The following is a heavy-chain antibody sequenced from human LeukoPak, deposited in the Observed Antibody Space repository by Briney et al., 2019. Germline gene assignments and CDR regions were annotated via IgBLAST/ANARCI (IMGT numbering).Heavy chain of an antibody. V-gene: IGHV4-30-2*01. J-gene: IGHJ4*02. D-gene: IGHD4-17*01. Sequence: LRLSCAASGFTFSGYAMSWIRQPPGKGLEWIGYIYHSGSTYYNPSLKSRVTISVDRSKNQFSLKLSSVTAADTAVYYCASYGDYGIDYWGQGTLVTVSS. CDR1: GFTFSGYA. CDR3: ASYGDYGIDY. CDR2: IYHSGST.